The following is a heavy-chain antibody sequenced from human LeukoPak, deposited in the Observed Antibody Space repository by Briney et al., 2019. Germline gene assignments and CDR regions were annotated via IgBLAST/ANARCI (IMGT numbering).Heavy chain of an antibody. Sequence: GGSLRLSCAASGFTFSSCWMHWVRQAPGKGLVWVSRISSAGSSTTYADSVKGRFTISRDNAKNTLYLQMSSLRAEDTAVYYCAREKPYYYDTNGYHNWFDPWGQGTLVTVSS. CDR1: GFTFSSCW. J-gene: IGHJ5*02. D-gene: IGHD3-22*01. CDR3: AREKPYYYDTNGYHNWFDP. V-gene: IGHV3-74*01. CDR2: ISSAGSST.